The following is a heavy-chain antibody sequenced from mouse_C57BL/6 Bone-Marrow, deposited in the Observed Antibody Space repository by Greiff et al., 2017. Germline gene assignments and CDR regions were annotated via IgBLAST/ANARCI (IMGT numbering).Heavy chain of an antibody. V-gene: IGHV1-77*01. CDR1: GYTFTDYY. D-gene: IGHD2-4*01. Sequence: VQLQQSGAELVKPGASVKISCKASGYTFTDYYLNWVKPRPGQGLAWIGKLGPGSGSTYYNEKFKGKATLTADKSSSTAYLQRSSLTSEDSAVYFCARRLRVWFAYWGQGTLVTVAA. J-gene: IGHJ3*01. CDR2: LGPGSGST. CDR3: ARRLRVWFAY.